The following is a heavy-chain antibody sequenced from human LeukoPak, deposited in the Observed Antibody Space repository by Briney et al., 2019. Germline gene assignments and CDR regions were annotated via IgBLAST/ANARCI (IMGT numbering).Heavy chain of an antibody. V-gene: IGHV4-61*01. CDR1: GGSVSSGSYY. D-gene: IGHD3-16*01. CDR2: IYYSGST. J-gene: IGHJ4*02. Sequence: SETLSLTCTVSGGSVSSGSYYWSWIRQPPGKGLEWIGYIYYSGSTNYNPSLKSRVTISVDTSKNQFSLKLSSVTAADTAVYYCARVGRGSYFDPWGQGTLVTVSS. CDR3: ARVGRGSYFDP.